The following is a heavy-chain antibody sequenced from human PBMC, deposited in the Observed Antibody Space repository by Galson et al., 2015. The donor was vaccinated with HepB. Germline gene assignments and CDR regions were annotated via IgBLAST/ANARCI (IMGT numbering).Heavy chain of an antibody. CDR2: IKQDGSEK. D-gene: IGHD6-6*01. V-gene: IGHV3-7*03. CDR3: ARDSLPGIAARTPDY. Sequence: SLRLSCAASGFTFSSYWMSWVRQAPGKGLEWVANIKQDGSEKYYVDSVKGRFTISRDNAKNSLYLRMNSLRAEDTAVYYCARDSLPGIAARTPDYWGQGTLVTVSS. J-gene: IGHJ4*02. CDR1: GFTFSSYW.